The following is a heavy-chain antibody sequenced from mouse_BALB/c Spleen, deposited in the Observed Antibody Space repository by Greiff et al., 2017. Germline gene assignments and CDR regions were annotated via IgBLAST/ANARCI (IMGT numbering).Heavy chain of an antibody. D-gene: IGHD2-4*01. CDR3: ARGGLRRGYWYFDV. J-gene: IGHJ1*01. CDR1: GFNIKDTY. CDR2: IDPANGNT. Sequence: VQLQQSGAELVKPGASVKLSCTASGFNIKDTYMHWVKQRPEQGLEWIGRIDPANGNTKYDPKFQGQATITADTSSNTAYLQLSSLTSEDTAVYYCARGGLRRGYWYFDVWGAGTTVTVSS. V-gene: IGHV14-3*02.